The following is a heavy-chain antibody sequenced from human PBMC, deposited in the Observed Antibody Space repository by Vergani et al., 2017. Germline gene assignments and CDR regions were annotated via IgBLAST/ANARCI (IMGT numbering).Heavy chain of an antibody. V-gene: IGHV4-38-2*02. J-gene: IGHJ3*02. CDR2: VFHSGSA. CDR3: ARQFWVSQGVGAFET. Sequence: QVQLQESGPGLVKPSETLSLTCSVSGYSISRGYYWGWIWQPPGKGLEWIATVFHSGSAYYNPSLRRRVTISVETSKNQFSLRLTTLTAADTAVYYCARQFWVSQGVGAFETWGRGTEVSVSS. D-gene: IGHD3-16*01. CDR1: GYSISRGYY.